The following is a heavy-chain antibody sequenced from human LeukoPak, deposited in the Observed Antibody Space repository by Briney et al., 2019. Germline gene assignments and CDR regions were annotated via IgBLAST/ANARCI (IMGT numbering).Heavy chain of an antibody. CDR1: EFTFVRYA. CDR2: ISSSSFKI. J-gene: IGHJ4*02. V-gene: IGHV3-48*04. D-gene: IGHD1-1*01. Sequence: GGSLRLSCAASEFTFVRYAMNWVRQAPGKGLEWVSYISSSSFKIGYADSVKGRFTISRDNSKNSLYLQMNSLRAEDTAVYYCASGGTNTFDYWGQGTLVTVSS. CDR3: ASGGTNTFDY.